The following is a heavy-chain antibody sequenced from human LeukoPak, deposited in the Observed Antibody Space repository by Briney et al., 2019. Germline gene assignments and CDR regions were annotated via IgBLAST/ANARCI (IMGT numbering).Heavy chain of an antibody. CDR2: INLNGGST. Sequence: PGGSLRLSWAAAGFTVDDYGMSSARHDAGKGLEWVSGINLNGGSTDYADSVKGRFTISRDNAKNSLYLQMNSLRAEDTALYYCARDPVAGTFREYYYYMDVWGKGATVTVSS. J-gene: IGHJ6*03. CDR1: GFTVDDYG. D-gene: IGHD6-19*01. CDR3: ARDPVAGTFREYYYYMDV. V-gene: IGHV3-20*04.